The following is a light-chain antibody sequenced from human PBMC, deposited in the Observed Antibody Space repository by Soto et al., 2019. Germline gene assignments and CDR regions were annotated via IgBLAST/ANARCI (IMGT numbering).Light chain of an antibody. CDR2: DDR. Sequence: SYQRTKPPSVSVAPGQTARITCGGHNIRSKSVHWYQQKPGQAPVLVVYDDRDRPSGIPERFSGSNSGNTATLTISRVEAGDEAEYYCQVWDSSSDHFVFGTGTKVTVL. CDR3: QVWDSSSDHFV. J-gene: IGLJ1*01. V-gene: IGLV3-21*02. CDR1: NIRSKS.